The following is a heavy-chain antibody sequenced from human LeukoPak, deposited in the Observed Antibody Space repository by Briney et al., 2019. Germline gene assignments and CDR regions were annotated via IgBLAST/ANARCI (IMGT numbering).Heavy chain of an antibody. Sequence: GGSLRLSCAASGFTFSSYAMSWVRQAPGKGPEWVSAISGSGGGTYYADSVKGRFTISRDNSKNTLYLQMNSLRAEDTAVYYCAKDHLPYYYDSSGYRHPSDYWGQGTLVTVSS. CDR1: GFTFSSYA. J-gene: IGHJ4*02. V-gene: IGHV3-23*01. CDR2: ISGSGGGT. CDR3: AKDHLPYYYDSSGYRHPSDY. D-gene: IGHD3-22*01.